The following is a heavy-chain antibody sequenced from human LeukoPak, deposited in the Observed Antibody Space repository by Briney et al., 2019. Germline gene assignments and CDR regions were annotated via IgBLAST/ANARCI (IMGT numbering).Heavy chain of an antibody. CDR1: GFTFSDYY. J-gene: IGHJ4*02. D-gene: IGHD2-2*01. Sequence: PGGSLRLSCAASGFTFSDYYLSWIRQTPGKGLEWVSYISSSGSYTNYADSVKGRFTISRDNASNLLYLQMNSLRAEDTAVYYCAKIYCTSTDCYYDYWGQGTLVTVSS. CDR2: ISSSGSYT. V-gene: IGHV3-11*06. CDR3: AKIYCTSTDCYYDY.